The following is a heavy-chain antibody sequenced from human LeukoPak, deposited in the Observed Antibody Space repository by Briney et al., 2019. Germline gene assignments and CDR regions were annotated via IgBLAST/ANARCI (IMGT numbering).Heavy chain of an antibody. CDR2: INHSGST. CDR1: GGSFSGYY. D-gene: IGHD3-3*01. J-gene: IGHJ3*02. V-gene: IGHV4-34*01. CDR3: ARGRGYYDFWSLSPGAFDI. Sequence: SETLSLTCAVYGGSFSGYYWSWIRQPPGKGLEWIGEINHSGSTNYNPSLKSRVTISVDTSKNQFSLKLSSVTAADTAVYYCARGRGYYDFWSLSPGAFDIWGQGTMVTVSS.